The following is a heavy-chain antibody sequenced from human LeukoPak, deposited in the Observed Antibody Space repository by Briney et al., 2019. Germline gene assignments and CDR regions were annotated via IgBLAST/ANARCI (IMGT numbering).Heavy chain of an antibody. CDR1: GYSFTSYW. CDR2: IYPGDSDT. J-gene: IGHJ4*02. D-gene: IGHD5-18*01. CDR3: ARPHVDTAMVIAY. Sequence: GESLKISFKGSGYSFTSYWIGWGRQMPVKCLEWMGIIYPGDSDTRYSPSFQGQVTISAAKSISTAYLQWSSLKASDTAMYYCARPHVDTAMVIAYWGQGTLVTVSS. V-gene: IGHV5-51*01.